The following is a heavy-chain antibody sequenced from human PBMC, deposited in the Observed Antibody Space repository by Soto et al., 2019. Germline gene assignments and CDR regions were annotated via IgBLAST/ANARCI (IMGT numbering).Heavy chain of an antibody. CDR2: INHSGST. J-gene: IGHJ6*03. CDR3: ARGHWGVTLIFQLPVYYYMDV. CDR1: GGSFSGYY. Sequence: PSETLSLTCAVYGGSFSGYYWSWIRQPPGKGLEWIGEINHSGSTNYNPSLKSRVTISVDTSKNQFSLKLSSVTAADTAVYYCARGHWGVTLIFQLPVYYYMDVWCKGTTVTVSS. V-gene: IGHV4-34*01. D-gene: IGHD2-21*02.